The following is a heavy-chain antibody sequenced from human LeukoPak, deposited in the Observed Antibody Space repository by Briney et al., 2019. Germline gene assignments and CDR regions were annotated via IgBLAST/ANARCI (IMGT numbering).Heavy chain of an antibody. V-gene: IGHV3-21*01. Sequence: GGSLRLSCAASGFTFSSYSMNWVRQAPGKGLEWVSSISSSSYIYYADSVKGRFTISRDNAKNSLYLQMNSLRAEDTAVYYCARDLRAAAGTPRSPDYWGQGTLVTVSS. D-gene: IGHD6-13*01. CDR3: ARDLRAAAGTPRSPDY. CDR1: GFTFSSYS. J-gene: IGHJ4*02. CDR2: ISSSSYI.